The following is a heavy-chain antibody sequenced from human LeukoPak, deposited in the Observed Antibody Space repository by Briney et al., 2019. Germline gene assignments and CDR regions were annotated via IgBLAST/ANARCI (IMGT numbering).Heavy chain of an antibody. D-gene: IGHD4-17*01. V-gene: IGHV1-8*03. CDR2: MNPNSGNT. J-gene: IGHJ4*02. CDR1: GYTFTSYD. Sequence: ASVKVSCKASGYTFTSYDINWVRQAPGQGLEWMGWMNPNSGNTGYAQKFQGRVTITRSTSISTAYMELSSLRSEDTAVYYCATGARTTPLNYWGQGTLVTVSS. CDR3: ATGARTTPLNY.